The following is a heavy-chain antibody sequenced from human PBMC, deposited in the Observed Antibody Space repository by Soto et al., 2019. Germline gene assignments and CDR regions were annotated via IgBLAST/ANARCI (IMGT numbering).Heavy chain of an antibody. D-gene: IGHD2-15*01. J-gene: IGHJ3*02. CDR2: IWYDGSNK. V-gene: IGHV3-33*01. CDR3: ATDIVVVVAGGAFDI. CDR1: GFTFSSYG. Sequence: PGGSLRLSCAASGFTFSSYGMHWVRQAPGKGLEWVAVIWYDGSNKYYADSVKGRFTISRDNSKNTLYLQMNSLRAEDTAVYYCATDIVVVVAGGAFDIWGQGTMVTVSS.